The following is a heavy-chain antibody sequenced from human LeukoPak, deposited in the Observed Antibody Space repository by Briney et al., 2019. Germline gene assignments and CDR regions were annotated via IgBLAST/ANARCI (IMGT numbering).Heavy chain of an antibody. D-gene: IGHD3-22*01. J-gene: IGHJ4*02. CDR1: GFTFSGFW. CDR2: ISFDGSDA. Sequence: GGSLRLSCAASGFTFSGFWMHWVRQAPGKGLVWVSCISFDGSDATYADSVKGRFTISRDNSKNTLYLQMNSLRAEDTAVYYCARVMTPLYYFDYWGQGTLVTVSS. V-gene: IGHV3-74*01. CDR3: ARVMTPLYYFDY.